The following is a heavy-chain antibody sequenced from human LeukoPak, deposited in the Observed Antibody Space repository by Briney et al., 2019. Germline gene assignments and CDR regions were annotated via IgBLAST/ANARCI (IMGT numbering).Heavy chain of an antibody. Sequence: SQTLSLTCAISGDSVSSNSAAWNWIRQSPSRDLEWLGRTYYRSKWYKDYAVSMKSRITTNPDTSKNQFSLQLNSVTPEDTAVYYCARFWVTPNEVGYFDYWGQGTLVTVSS. J-gene: IGHJ4*02. CDR1: GDSVSSNSAA. D-gene: IGHD2-21*02. CDR2: TYYRSKWYK. CDR3: ARFWVTPNEVGYFDY. V-gene: IGHV6-1*01.